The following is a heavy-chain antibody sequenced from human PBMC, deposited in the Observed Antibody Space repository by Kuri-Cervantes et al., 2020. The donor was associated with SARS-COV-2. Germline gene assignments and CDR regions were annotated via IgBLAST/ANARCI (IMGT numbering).Heavy chain of an antibody. D-gene: IGHD3-3*01. CDR3: ARDSYYDFWSGYFPGGPYYYYGMDV. CDR1: GFTFSSYE. V-gene: IGHV3-21*05. CDR2: ISSSSSYI. J-gene: IGHJ6*02. Sequence: GGSLRLSCAASGFTFSSYEMNWVRQAPGKGLEWVSYISSSSSYIYYADSVKGRFTISRDNAKNSLYLQMNSLRAEDTAVYYCARDSYYDFWSGYFPGGPYYYYGMDVWGQGTTVTVSS.